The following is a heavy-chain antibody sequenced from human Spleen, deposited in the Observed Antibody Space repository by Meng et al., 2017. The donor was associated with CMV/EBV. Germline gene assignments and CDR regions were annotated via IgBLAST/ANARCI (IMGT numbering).Heavy chain of an antibody. CDR3: ARGKNIVVLPAVIPHEVFDY. Sequence: ASVKVSCKASGYTFTAHYFHWVRQAPGQGLEWMGWIHPHRGDTNYAQQFQGRVTMTSDTSVSTAYMDLSRLRFDDTAVYYCARGKNIVVLPAVIPHEVFDYWGQGTLVTVSS. V-gene: IGHV1-2*02. J-gene: IGHJ4*02. CDR1: GYTFTAHY. CDR2: IHPHRGDT. D-gene: IGHD2-2*02.